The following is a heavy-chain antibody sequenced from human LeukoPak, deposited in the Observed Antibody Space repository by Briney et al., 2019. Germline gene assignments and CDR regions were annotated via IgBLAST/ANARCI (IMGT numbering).Heavy chain of an antibody. CDR1: GYTFTGCY. J-gene: IGHJ4*02. Sequence: ASVKVSCKASGYTFTGCYMHWVRQAPGQGLEWMGWINPNSGGTNYAQKFQGRVTMTRDTSISTAYMELSRLRSDDTAVYYCARDRVQLERRLDYWGQGTLVTVSS. V-gene: IGHV1-2*02. D-gene: IGHD1-1*01. CDR3: ARDRVQLERRLDY. CDR2: INPNSGGT.